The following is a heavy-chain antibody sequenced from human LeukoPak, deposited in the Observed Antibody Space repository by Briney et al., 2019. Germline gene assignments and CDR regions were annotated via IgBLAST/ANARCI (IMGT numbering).Heavy chain of an antibody. CDR2: ISHDGMNA. CDR1: GLHFSGTA. CDR3: AKDGAQYSSGPECDP. D-gene: IGHD6-19*01. V-gene: IGHV3-23*01. Sequence: RGSLRLSCAASGLHFSGTAMSWVRRAPGKGLEWVSAISHDGMNAYYADSVKGRFTISRDNSKKTVSLEMSSLTAADTGVYYCAKDGAQYSSGPECDPRGQGALVTVSP. J-gene: IGHJ5*02.